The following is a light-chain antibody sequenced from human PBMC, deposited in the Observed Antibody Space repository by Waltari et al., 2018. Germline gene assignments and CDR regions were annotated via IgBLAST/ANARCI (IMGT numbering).Light chain of an antibody. CDR2: WAS. Sequence: DIVMTQSPDSLAMSLGERATINCRSSRSILSSANNKNYVGWYQKKPGQPPKLLFYWASTRQSGVPDRFSAGGSGTDFSLTISSLQAEDVAVYYCQEYYTIPPWAFGQGTKVEIK. V-gene: IGKV4-1*01. CDR3: QEYYTIPPWA. J-gene: IGKJ1*01. CDR1: RSILSSANNKNY.